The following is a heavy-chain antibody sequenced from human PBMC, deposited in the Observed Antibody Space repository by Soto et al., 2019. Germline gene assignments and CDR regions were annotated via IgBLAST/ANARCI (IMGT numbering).Heavy chain of an antibody. CDR3: ARDGREQLFRGGWFDP. CDR2: IYYSGST. CDR1: GGSISSYY. V-gene: IGHV4-59*01. D-gene: IGHD6-6*01. J-gene: IGHJ5*02. Sequence: PSETLSLTCTVSGGSISSYYWSWIRQPPGKGLEWIGYIYYSGSTNYNPSLKSRVTISVDTSKNQFSLKLSSVTAADTAVYYCARDGREQLFRGGWFDPWGQGTLVTVSS.